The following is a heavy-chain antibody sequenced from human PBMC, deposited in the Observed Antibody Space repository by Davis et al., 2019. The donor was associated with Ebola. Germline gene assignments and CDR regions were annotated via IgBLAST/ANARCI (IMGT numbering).Heavy chain of an antibody. D-gene: IGHD3-10*01. CDR1: GGSISGYY. J-gene: IGHJ4*02. V-gene: IGHV4-34*01. Sequence: MPSETLSLTCAVSGGSISGYYWNWICQPPGKGLEWIGEINHSGSTNYNPSLKSRVTISVDTSKNQFSLKLSSVTAADTAVYYCARGISGYWGQGTLVTVSS. CDR2: INHSGST. CDR3: ARGISGY.